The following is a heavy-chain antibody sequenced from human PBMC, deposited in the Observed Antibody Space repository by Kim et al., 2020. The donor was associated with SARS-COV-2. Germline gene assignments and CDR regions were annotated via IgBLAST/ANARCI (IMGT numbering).Heavy chain of an antibody. CDR2: VSSDGSAT. V-gene: IGHV3-74*03. CDR1: GFTFSSYW. J-gene: IGHJ4*02. D-gene: IGHD3-10*01. CDR3: AGYGSGTYVNG. Sequence: GGSLRLSCAASGFTFSSYWMHWVRQAPGKGLVWVSRVSSDGSATTYADSVQGRFTISRDNAKNTLYLQMNSLTAEDTAVYFCAGYGSGTYVNGWGQGTLVTVSS.